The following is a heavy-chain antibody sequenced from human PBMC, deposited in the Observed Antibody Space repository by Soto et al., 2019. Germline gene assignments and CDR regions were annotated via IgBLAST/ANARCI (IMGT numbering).Heavy chain of an antibody. CDR1: GYTLTELS. CDR3: ATALIAVAGTGVKDY. Sequence: ASVKVSCKVSGYTLTELSMHWVRQAPGKGLEWMGGFDPEDGETIYAQKFQGRVTMTEDTSTDTAYMELSSLRSEDTAVYYCATALIAVAGTGVKDYWGQGTLVTVSS. V-gene: IGHV1-24*01. J-gene: IGHJ4*02. CDR2: FDPEDGET. D-gene: IGHD6-19*01.